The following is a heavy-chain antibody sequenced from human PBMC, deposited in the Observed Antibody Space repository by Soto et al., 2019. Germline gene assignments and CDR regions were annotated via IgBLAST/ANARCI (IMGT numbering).Heavy chain of an antibody. CDR1: GGSISSGGYY. J-gene: IGHJ6*02. V-gene: IGHV4-31*03. D-gene: IGHD2-2*02. CDR2: IYYSGST. Sequence: SETLSLTCTVSGGSISSGGYYWSWIRQHPGKGLEWIGYIYYSGSTYYNPSLKSRVTISVDTSKNQFSLKLSSVTAADTAVYYCARAHQIIVPAAVPYHYVLDVWGQGTTVT. CDR3: ARAHQIIVPAAVPYHYVLDV.